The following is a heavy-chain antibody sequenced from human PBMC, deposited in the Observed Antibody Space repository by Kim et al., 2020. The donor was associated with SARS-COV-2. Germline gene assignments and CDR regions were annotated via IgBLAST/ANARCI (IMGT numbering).Heavy chain of an antibody. CDR1: GLTFKKYA. J-gene: IGHJ4*02. D-gene: IGHD3-22*01. V-gene: IGHV3-64*03. Sequence: GGSLRLFCSVSGLTFKKYALQWVRQAPGKGLEYVSGISSEGGLQYYEDSVKDRFIISRDNTNDMLFLEMRGLTTGDTALYFCVSHYHESGIFYPLNFWGQGTLVTVSS. CDR3: VSHYHESGIFYPLNF. CDR2: ISSEGGLQ.